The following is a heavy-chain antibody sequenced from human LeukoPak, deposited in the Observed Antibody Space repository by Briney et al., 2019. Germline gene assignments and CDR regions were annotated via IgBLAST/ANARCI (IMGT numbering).Heavy chain of an antibody. CDR3: ARDEDRAAYYYDSSGYYYGY. J-gene: IGHJ4*02. D-gene: IGHD3-22*01. V-gene: IGHV1-24*01. Sequence: ASVKVSCKVSGYTVTELSMHWVRQSPGKGLEWMGGFHPEDGETIYAQKFQGRVTMTRDTSISTAYMELSRLRSDDTAVYYCARDEDRAAYYYDSSGYYYGYWGQGTLVTVSS. CDR2: FHPEDGET. CDR1: GYTVTELS.